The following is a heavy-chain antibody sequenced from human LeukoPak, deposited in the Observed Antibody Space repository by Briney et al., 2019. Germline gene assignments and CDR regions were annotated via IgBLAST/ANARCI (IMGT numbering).Heavy chain of an antibody. CDR3: ARGKIPAALFDY. Sequence: SETLSLTCAVSGGSISTYYWNWIRQPPGKGLEWIGYIYRSGSTNYNPSLQSRVTISVDTSKNQFSLKLSSVTAADTAVYYCARGKIPAALFDYWGQGTLVTVSS. CDR2: IYRSGST. V-gene: IGHV4-59*01. J-gene: IGHJ4*02. CDR1: GGSISTYY. D-gene: IGHD2-2*01.